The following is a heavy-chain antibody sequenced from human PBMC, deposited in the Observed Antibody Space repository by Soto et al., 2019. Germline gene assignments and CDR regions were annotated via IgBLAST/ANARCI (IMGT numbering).Heavy chain of an antibody. J-gene: IGHJ3*02. Sequence: QVQLVESGGDVVQPGRSLRLSCVASGFTSSDYDIYWVRQAPGKGPEWVALLSFDGDKKYYADSVKGRFTTSRDNSKNTLYLQMDSLRTEDTAMYYCARDPTRDFYGGVDIWGQGTMVTVSS. CDR3: ARDPTRDFYGGVDI. D-gene: IGHD3-3*01. CDR1: GFTSSDYD. CDR2: LSFDGDKK. V-gene: IGHV3-30-3*01.